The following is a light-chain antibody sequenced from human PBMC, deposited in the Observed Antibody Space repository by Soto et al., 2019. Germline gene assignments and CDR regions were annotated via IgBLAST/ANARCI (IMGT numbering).Light chain of an antibody. J-gene: IGKJ1*01. CDR3: QQYNNWPRT. V-gene: IGKV3-15*01. CDR2: GAS. Sequence: EIVMTHSPATLSVSPWERATLSCRASQSVSTNLAWYQQKPGQAPRLLIYGASTRATGFPARFSGSGSGTEFTLTISSLQSEDFAVYYCQQYNNWPRTFGQGTKVDIK. CDR1: QSVSTN.